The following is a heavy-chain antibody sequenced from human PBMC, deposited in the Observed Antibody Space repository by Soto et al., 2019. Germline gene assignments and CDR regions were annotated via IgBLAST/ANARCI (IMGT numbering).Heavy chain of an antibody. CDR3: ARDYDILTRYGMDV. CDR2: ISAYNGNT. CDR1: GYTFTSYG. J-gene: IGHJ6*02. D-gene: IGHD3-9*01. V-gene: IGHV1-18*04. Sequence: ASVKVSCKASGYTFTSYGISWVRQAPGQGLEWMGWISAYNGNTNYAQKLQGRVTMTTDTSTSTAYMELRSLRSDDTAVYYCARDYDILTRYGMDVGGQGTPLTVSS.